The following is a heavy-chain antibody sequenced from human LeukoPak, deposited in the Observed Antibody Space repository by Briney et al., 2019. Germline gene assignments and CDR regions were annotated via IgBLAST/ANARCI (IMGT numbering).Heavy chain of an antibody. CDR3: VRTPPNWGADY. J-gene: IGHJ4*02. CDR2: TSPNSGNT. CDR1: GYTFTSYD. Sequence: ASVKVSCKASGYTFTSYDINWVRQATGQGLEWMGWTSPNSGNTGHAQKFQGRVTMTRNTAISTAYMELSSLRSEDTAVYYCVRTPPNWGADYWGQGTLVTVSS. V-gene: IGHV1-8*01. D-gene: IGHD7-27*01.